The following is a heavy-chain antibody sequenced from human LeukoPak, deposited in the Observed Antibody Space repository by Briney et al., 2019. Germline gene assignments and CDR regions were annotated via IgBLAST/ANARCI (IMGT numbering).Heavy chain of an antibody. V-gene: IGHV1-2*02. J-gene: IGHJ6*03. CDR2: INPNSGGT. CDR3: ARDPVTPRFGWGSSWYPTYYMDV. CDR1: GYTFTGYY. D-gene: IGHD6-13*01. Sequence: ASVKVSCKASGYTFTGYYMHWVRQAPGQGLEWMGWINPNSGGTNYAQKFQGRVTMTRDTSISTAYMELSRLRSDDTAVYYCARDPVTPRFGWGSSWYPTYYMDVWGKGTTVTISS.